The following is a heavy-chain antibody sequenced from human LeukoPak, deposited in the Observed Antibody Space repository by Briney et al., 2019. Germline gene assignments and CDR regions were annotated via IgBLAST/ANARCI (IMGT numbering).Heavy chain of an antibody. CDR2: INPNSGGT. D-gene: IGHD5-18*01. CDR3: SRAGHSYGDLDY. Sequence: ASVKVSCKASGYIFTDYFLHWVRQAPGQGLEWMGRINPNSGGTNSAQKFQGRVSMTRDMSLRTAYMELSRLTSDDTALYYCSRAGHSYGDLDYWGQGTLVTVSS. CDR1: GYIFTDYF. V-gene: IGHV1-2*02. J-gene: IGHJ4*02.